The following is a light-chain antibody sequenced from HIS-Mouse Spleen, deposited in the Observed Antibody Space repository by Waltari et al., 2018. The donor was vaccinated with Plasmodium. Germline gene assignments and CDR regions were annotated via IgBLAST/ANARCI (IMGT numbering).Light chain of an antibody. J-gene: IGLJ3*02. CDR2: KDS. Sequence: SYELTQPPSVSVSPGQTARITCSGDALPKQYAYWYQQKPGKAPVLGMYKDSERPSGIPERFSGSSSGTTVTLTISGVQAEDEADYYCQSADSSGTPNWVFGGGTKLTVL. CDR3: QSADSSGTPNWV. V-gene: IGLV3-25*03. CDR1: ALPKQY.